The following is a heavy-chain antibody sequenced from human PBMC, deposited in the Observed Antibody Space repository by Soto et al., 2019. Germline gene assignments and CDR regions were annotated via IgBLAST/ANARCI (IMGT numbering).Heavy chain of an antibody. CDR2: VSHSGST. J-gene: IGHJ4*02. D-gene: IGHD6-6*01. Sequence: QVQLQQWGAGLLKPSETLSLTCGVYGGSFSGYYWSWIRQPPGKGLEWIGEVSHSGSTNYNPSLKGRVSIAVDTSKYHFSLKVSSLTAADTGVYYCARSNPSRPDYWGQGTLVTVSS. V-gene: IGHV4-34*02. CDR3: ARSNPSRPDY. CDR1: GGSFSGYY.